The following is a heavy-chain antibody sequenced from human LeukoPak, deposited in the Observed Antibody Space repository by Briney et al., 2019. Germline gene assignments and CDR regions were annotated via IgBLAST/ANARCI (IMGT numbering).Heavy chain of an antibody. CDR1: GFAFSDHY. CDR3: ASSGYDYRFFEN. D-gene: IGHD5-12*01. Sequence: GGSLRLSCAASGFAFSDHYMDWVRQAPGKGLEWVGRTRNKANSYTTEYAASVKGRFAISRDDSKNPLFLQMNSLKTEDSAVYYCASSGYDYRFFENWGQGTLVTVSS. CDR2: TRNKANSYTT. J-gene: IGHJ4*02. V-gene: IGHV3-72*01.